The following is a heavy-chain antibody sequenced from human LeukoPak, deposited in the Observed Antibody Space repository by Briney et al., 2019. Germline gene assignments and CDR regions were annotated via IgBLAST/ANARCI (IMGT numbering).Heavy chain of an antibody. CDR3: AELGITMIGGV. D-gene: IGHD3-10*02. Sequence: GGSLRLSCAASGFTFCSYAMNWVRQAPGKGLEWVSYISSSGSTIYYADSVKGRFTISRDNAKNSLYLQMNSLRAEDTAVYYCAELGITMIGGVWGKGTTVTISP. CDR2: ISSSGSTI. V-gene: IGHV3-48*03. J-gene: IGHJ6*04. CDR1: GFTFCSYA.